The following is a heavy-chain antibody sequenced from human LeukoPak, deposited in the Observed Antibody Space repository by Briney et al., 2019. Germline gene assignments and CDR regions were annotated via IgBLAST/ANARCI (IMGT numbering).Heavy chain of an antibody. CDR1: GFTFSSSA. J-gene: IGHJ6*02. V-gene: IGHV3-23*01. CDR2: ISNNGGYT. Sequence: GGSLRLSCAASGFTFSSSAMSWVRQAPGKGLEWVSAISNNGGYTYYADSVQGRFTISRDNAKNTLYLQMNSLRAEDTAVYYCARDLENYDFWSGYYRAYGMDVWGQGTTVTVSS. D-gene: IGHD3-3*01. CDR3: ARDLENYDFWSGYYRAYGMDV.